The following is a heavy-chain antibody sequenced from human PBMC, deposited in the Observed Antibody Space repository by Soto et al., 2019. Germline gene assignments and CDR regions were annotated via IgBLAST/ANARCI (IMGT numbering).Heavy chain of an antibody. D-gene: IGHD3-10*01. Sequence: ASVKVSCKASGYTFTSYGISWVRQAPGQGLEWMGWISAYNGNTNYAQKLQGRVTMTTDTSTSTAYMELRSLRSDDTAVYYCAREGLAYYYGSGSYYEASRGYYRGMDVWGQ. CDR3: AREGLAYYYGSGSYYEASRGYYRGMDV. J-gene: IGHJ6*02. CDR2: ISAYNGNT. CDR1: GYTFTSYG. V-gene: IGHV1-18*01.